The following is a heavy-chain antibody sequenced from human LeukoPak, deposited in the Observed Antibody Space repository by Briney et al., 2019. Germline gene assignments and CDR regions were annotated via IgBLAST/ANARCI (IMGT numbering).Heavy chain of an antibody. CDR2: IRSKAYGGTT. CDR3: SRDSPMVRRVMMGPNFDY. Sequence: PGGSLRLSCRACGFTFGDYAMSWFRQAPGKGLEGVGFIRSKAYGGTTEYDASVKGRFTISRDDSKSIAYLQMNSRKTEEKAVYYCSRDSPMVRRVMMGPNFDYWGQGTLVTVSS. J-gene: IGHJ4*02. V-gene: IGHV3-49*03. CDR1: GFTFGDYA. D-gene: IGHD3-10*01.